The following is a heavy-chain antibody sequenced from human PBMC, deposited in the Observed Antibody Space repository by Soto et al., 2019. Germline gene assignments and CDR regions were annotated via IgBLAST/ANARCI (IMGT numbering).Heavy chain of an antibody. Sequence: QVQLVESGGGVVQPGRSLSLSCAASGFTFSSYGIHWVRQAPGKGLEWVAVIWYDGSNKYYADSVKGRFTISRDNSKNTRYPQMNSLRAEDTAVYYCARDVLVRGIKYHGMDVWGQGTTVTVSS. D-gene: IGHD3-10*01. CDR3: ARDVLVRGIKYHGMDV. J-gene: IGHJ6*02. CDR1: GFTFSSYG. CDR2: IWYDGSNK. V-gene: IGHV3-33*01.